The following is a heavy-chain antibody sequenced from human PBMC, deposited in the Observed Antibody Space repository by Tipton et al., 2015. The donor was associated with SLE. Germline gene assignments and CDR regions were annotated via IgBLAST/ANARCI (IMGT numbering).Heavy chain of an antibody. CDR2: FYYGKST. CDR3: ARDRRGWYFDL. Sequence: TLSLTCTVSGGSISSSSFYWGWIRQPPGKGLEWIGSFYYGKSTFYNPSLKSRVTISVDTSKNQFSLKLSSVTAADTAVYYCARDRRGWYFDLWGRGILVTVSS. CDR1: GGSISSSSFY. D-gene: IGHD3-10*01. J-gene: IGHJ2*01. V-gene: IGHV4-39*07.